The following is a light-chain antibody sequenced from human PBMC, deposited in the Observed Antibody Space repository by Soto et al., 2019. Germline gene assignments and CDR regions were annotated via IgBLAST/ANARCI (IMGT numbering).Light chain of an antibody. V-gene: IGKV1-27*01. J-gene: IGKJ4*01. CDR2: AAS. CDR3: QKYNSVPLT. CDR1: QGISSY. Sequence: DIQMTQSPSSLSASVGDRVTITCRASQGISSYLAWYQQKPGKVPKLLIYAASTLQSGVPSRFSGSGSGTDFTLTISSLQPVDVATYYCQKYNSVPLTFGGGTKVEIK.